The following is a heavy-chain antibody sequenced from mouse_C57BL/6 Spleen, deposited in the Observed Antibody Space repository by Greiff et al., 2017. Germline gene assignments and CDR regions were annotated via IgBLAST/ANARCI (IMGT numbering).Heavy chain of an antibody. V-gene: IGHV1-80*01. CDR2: IYPGDGDT. CDR3: ARSYDGYPWFAY. CDR1: GYAFSSYW. D-gene: IGHD2-2*01. Sequence: VQLQQSGAELVKPGASVKISCKASGYAFSSYWMNWVKQRPGKGLEWIGQIYPGDGDTNYNGKFKGKATLTADKSSSPAYMQLSSLTSEDSAVYFCARSYDGYPWFAYWGQGTLVTVSA. J-gene: IGHJ3*01.